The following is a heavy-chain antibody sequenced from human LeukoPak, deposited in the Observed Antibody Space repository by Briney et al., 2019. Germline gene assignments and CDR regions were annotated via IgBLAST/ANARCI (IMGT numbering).Heavy chain of an antibody. D-gene: IGHD3-10*01. CDR3: ARVQGSGSYFRYYFDY. CDR2: IYSDGTT. J-gene: IGHJ4*02. CDR1: GLTVSSNY. V-gene: IGHV3-53*01. Sequence: GGSLRLSCAASGLTVSSNYMSWVRQAPGKGLEWVSVIYSDGTTSYADSVKGRFTISRDNSKNTLFLQMNSLRAEDTAVYYCARVQGSGSYFRYYFDYWGQGTLVTVSS.